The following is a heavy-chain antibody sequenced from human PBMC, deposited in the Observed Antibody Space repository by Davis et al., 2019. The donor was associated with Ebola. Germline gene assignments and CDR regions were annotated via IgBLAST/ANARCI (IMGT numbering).Heavy chain of an antibody. CDR1: GFTFSNYA. CDR2: ISGSGGST. CDR3: AKTGSCGGDCYYGY. Sequence: PGGSLRLSCAVSGFTFSNYAMSWVRQAPGKGLEWVSAISGSGGSTYYADSVKGRFTISRDNSKNTLYLQMNSLRAEDTAVYYCAKTGSCGGDCYYGYWGQGTLVTVSS. D-gene: IGHD2-21*01. J-gene: IGHJ4*02. V-gene: IGHV3-23*01.